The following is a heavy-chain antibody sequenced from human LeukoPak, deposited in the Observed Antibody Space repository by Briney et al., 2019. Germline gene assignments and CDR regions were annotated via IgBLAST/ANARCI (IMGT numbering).Heavy chain of an antibody. CDR2: IRQDGSEK. Sequence: GGSLRLSCAASGFTFSNYWMSWVRQAPGRGLEWVANIRQDGSEKYYVDSVKGRFTISRDNSKNTLYLQMNSLRDEDTAVYYCAKHYYDSSGTPRYFDYWGQGTLVTVSS. V-gene: IGHV3-7*05. CDR1: GFTFSNYW. D-gene: IGHD3-22*01. J-gene: IGHJ4*02. CDR3: AKHYYDSSGTPRYFDY.